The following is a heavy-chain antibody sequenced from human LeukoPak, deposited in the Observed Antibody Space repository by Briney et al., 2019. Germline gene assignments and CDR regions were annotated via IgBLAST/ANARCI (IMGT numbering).Heavy chain of an antibody. CDR2: ISSSSYI. Sequence: PGGSLRLSCAASGFTFSSYSMNWVRQAPGKGLEWVSSISSSSYIYYADSVKGRFTISRDNAKNSLYLQMNSLRAEDTAVYYCASGSSSWYPYFQHWGQGTLVTVSS. V-gene: IGHV3-21*01. CDR1: GFTFSSYS. J-gene: IGHJ1*01. CDR3: ASGSSSWYPYFQH. D-gene: IGHD6-13*01.